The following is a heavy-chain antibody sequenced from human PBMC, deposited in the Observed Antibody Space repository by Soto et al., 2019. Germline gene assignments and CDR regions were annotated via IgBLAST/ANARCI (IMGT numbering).Heavy chain of an antibody. Sequence: PGGSLRLSCTASEFDFRSYAMSWVRQAPGKGLEWVSAISGSGGGTYYADSVKGRFTITRDNSKNTRYLQVNSLRAEYTAVYYWASIRTGTLDYWGQGTLVTVSS. J-gene: IGHJ4*02. CDR2: ISGSGGGT. CDR3: ASIRTGTLDY. D-gene: IGHD1-1*01. CDR1: EFDFRSYA. V-gene: IGHV3-23*01.